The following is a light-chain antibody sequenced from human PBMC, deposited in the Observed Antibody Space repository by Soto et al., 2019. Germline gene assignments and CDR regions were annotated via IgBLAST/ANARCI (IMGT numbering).Light chain of an antibody. V-gene: IGLV1-40*01. CDR2: GNS. CDR3: QSHDSSLSPRVV. CDR1: SSNIGAGYD. J-gene: IGLJ2*01. Sequence: QSVLTQPPSVSGAPGQRVTISCTGSSSNIGAGYDVHWYQQLPGTAPKLLIYGNSNRPSGVPDRFSGSKSGTSASLAITGLQAEDEADYYCQSHDSSLSPRVVFGGGTKLTVL.